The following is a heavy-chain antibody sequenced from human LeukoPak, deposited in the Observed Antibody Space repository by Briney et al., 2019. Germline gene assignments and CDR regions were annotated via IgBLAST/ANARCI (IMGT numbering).Heavy chain of an antibody. D-gene: IGHD2-2*01. Sequence: SETLSLTCTVSGGSISSYYWSWIRQPPGKGLEWIGYIYYSGSSNYNPSLKSRVTISVDTYKNQFSLKLSSVTAADTAVYYCARVVPAAGWFDPWGQGTLVTVSS. V-gene: IGHV4-59*01. J-gene: IGHJ5*02. CDR2: IYYSGSS. CDR3: ARVVPAAGWFDP. CDR1: GGSISSYY.